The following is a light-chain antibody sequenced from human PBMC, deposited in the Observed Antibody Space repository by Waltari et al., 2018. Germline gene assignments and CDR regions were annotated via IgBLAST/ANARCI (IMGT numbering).Light chain of an antibody. J-gene: IGKJ5*01. V-gene: IGKV3-11*01. Sequence: IVLTQSPGTLSVFPGERATLSCRASRSVGRYLAWYQQRPGQAPRLLIYDISTRATGVPARFSGSGSGTDVTRTISSPEPEDSAVYYCKQRSVWPPVTFGPGTRLEIK. CDR1: RSVGRY. CDR2: DIS. CDR3: KQRSVWPPVT.